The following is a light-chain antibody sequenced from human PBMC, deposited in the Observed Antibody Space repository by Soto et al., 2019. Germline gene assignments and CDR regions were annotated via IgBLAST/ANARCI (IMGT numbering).Light chain of an antibody. CDR1: PSVTNY. J-gene: IGKJ5*01. CDR2: GAF. CDR3: QQRNIWPPVT. V-gene: IGKV3-11*01. Sequence: IVLAQSPATLSLSRXXXXXXXXTXSPSVTNYLAWYQQKPGQAPRLLIYGAFNRATGIPARFSGSGSGTDFTLTISSLEPEDFAVYYCQQRNIWPPVTFGQGTRLEI.